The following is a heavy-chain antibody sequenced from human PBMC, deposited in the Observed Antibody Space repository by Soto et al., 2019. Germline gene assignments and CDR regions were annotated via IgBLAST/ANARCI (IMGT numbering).Heavy chain of an antibody. CDR3: ASGGAYYDFWSGYYTGTGY. D-gene: IGHD3-3*01. V-gene: IGHV3-21*01. J-gene: IGHJ4*02. Sequence: GGSLRLSCAASGFTFSSYSMNWVRQAPGKGLEWVSSISSSSSYIYYADSVKGRFTISRDNAKNSLYLQMNSLRAEDTAVYYCASGGAYYDFWSGYYTGTGYSGQGTLVTVSS. CDR1: GFTFSSYS. CDR2: ISSSSSYI.